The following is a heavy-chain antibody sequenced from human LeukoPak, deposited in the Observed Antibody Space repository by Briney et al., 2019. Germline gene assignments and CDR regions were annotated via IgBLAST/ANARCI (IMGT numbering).Heavy chain of an antibody. CDR2: ISGSGGST. CDR1: GFTFSSYA. CDR3: AKDSKMAAAGTRLGY. J-gene: IGHJ4*02. D-gene: IGHD6-13*01. Sequence: GGSLRLSCAASGFTFSSYAMSWVRQAPGKGLEWVSVISGSGGSTYYADSVKGRFTISRDNSKNTLYLQMNSLRAEDTAVYYCAKDSKMAAAGTRLGYWGQGTLVTVSS. V-gene: IGHV3-23*01.